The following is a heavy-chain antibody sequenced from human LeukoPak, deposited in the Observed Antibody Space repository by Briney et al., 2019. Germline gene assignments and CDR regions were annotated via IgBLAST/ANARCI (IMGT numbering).Heavy chain of an antibody. J-gene: IGHJ5*02. V-gene: IGHV4-34*01. D-gene: IGHD3-22*01. CDR1: GGSFSDYY. CDR2: INHAGTT. Sequence: SETLSLACAVSGGSFSDYYWTWIRHTPVKGLEWVGEINHAGTTNYNPSLVSRVTISGEPSKKQFSLRLISVTAADTAVYYCARGERDHIDRSGYYDRGPFSWGQGTLVTVSS. CDR3: ARGERDHIDRSGYYDRGPFS.